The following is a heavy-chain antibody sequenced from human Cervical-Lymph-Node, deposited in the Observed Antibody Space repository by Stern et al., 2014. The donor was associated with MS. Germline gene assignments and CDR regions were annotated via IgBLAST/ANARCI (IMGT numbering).Heavy chain of an antibody. CDR3: ARGPVTTFYYYTMDV. CDR1: GGSLSSSNW. CDR2: IYHSGRT. Sequence: QVQLQESGPGLVKPSGTLSLTCAVSGGSLSSSNWWSWVRQPPGKGLEWIGEIYHSGRTNYNPSLKSRVTTSVEKSTNQFSLILSSVTAADTAVYYCARGPVTTFYYYTMDVWGQGTTVTVSS. J-gene: IGHJ6*02. V-gene: IGHV4-4*02. D-gene: IGHD4-11*01.